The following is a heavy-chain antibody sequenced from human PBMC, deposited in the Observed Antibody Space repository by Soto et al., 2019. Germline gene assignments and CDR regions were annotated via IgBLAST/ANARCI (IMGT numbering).Heavy chain of an antibody. Sequence: GGSLRLSCAASGFDVSSKYMSWVRQAPGRGLEWVSVIYSGGSTYYADSVKGRFTISRDNSKNTLYLQMNSLRAEDTAVYYCARDHYGPGWFDPWGQGTLVTVSS. CDR1: GFDVSSKY. CDR3: ARDHYGPGWFDP. J-gene: IGHJ5*02. D-gene: IGHD3-10*01. CDR2: IYSGGST. V-gene: IGHV3-66*01.